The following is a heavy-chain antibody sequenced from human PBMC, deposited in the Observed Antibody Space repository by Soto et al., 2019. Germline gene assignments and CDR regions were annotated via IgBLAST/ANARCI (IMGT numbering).Heavy chain of an antibody. J-gene: IGHJ5*02. CDR3: ARMYPDSSGYTNWFDP. D-gene: IGHD6-19*01. CDR2: MNPNSGNT. Sequence: QVPLVQSGAEVKKPGASVKVSCKASGYTFTSYDINWVRQATGQGLEWMGWMNPNSGNTGYAQKFQGRVTMTRNTSISTAYMELSSLRSEDTAVYYCARMYPDSSGYTNWFDPWGQGTLVTVSS. CDR1: GYTFTSYD. V-gene: IGHV1-8*01.